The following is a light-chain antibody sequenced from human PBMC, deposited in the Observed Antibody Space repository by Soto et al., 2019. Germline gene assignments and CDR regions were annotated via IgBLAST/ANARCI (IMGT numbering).Light chain of an antibody. CDR3: DSYRSTVNRL. CDR2: EVG. J-gene: IGLJ2*01. Sequence: QSALTQPASVSGSPGQSITISCTGTSSDIGGYNFVSWYQQHPGKAPKLIIYEVGNRPSGVSNRFSGSKSGNTASLTISGLQAEDEADYYCDSYRSTVNRLFGGGTKLTVL. V-gene: IGLV2-14*01. CDR1: SSDIGGYNF.